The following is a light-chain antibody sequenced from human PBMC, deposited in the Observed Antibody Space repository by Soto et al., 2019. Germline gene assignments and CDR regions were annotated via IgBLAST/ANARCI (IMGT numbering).Light chain of an antibody. CDR2: AVT. J-gene: IGLJ1*01. Sequence: QSVLTQPASVSGSPGQSITISCTGTSSDVGGYNYVSWYQQHPGKAPKLMIYAVTDRPSGVSSRFSGSKSGNTASLTISGLQAEDEADYYCSSYKSSSTLFGNGTKVTVL. CDR1: SSDVGGYNY. CDR3: SSYKSSSTL. V-gene: IGLV2-14*01.